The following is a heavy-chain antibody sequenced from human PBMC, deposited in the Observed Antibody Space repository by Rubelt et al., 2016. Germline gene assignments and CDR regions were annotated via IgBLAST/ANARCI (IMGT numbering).Heavy chain of an antibody. Sequence: EVQLVESGGGLVKPGGSLRLSCPASGFTFSSYSMNWVRQAPGTGLEWVSAISGSADYGDVVKGRCTISSDKSKKTLYLPMNSVGAEDTAVDYCAKAGYSDNWFDPWGQGTLGTVSS. V-gene: IGHV3-23*04. CDR1: GFTFSSYS. D-gene: IGHD6-13*01. J-gene: IGHJ5*02. CDR3: AKAGYSDNWFDP. CDR2: ISGSA.